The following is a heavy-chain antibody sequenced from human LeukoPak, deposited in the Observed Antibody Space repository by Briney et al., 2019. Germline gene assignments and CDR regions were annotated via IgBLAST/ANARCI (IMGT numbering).Heavy chain of an antibody. CDR3: ARGSDIGYYFDY. D-gene: IGHD2-15*01. CDR1: GFTFSSYW. V-gene: IGHV3-74*01. J-gene: IGHJ4*02. Sequence: GGSLRLSCAASGFTFSSYWMHWVRHAPGKGLVWVTRVNSDGSSTNYADSVKGRFTIYRDNDKNSLYLQMNSLRADDTAVYYCARGSDIGYYFDYWGQGTLVTVSS. CDR2: VNSDGSST.